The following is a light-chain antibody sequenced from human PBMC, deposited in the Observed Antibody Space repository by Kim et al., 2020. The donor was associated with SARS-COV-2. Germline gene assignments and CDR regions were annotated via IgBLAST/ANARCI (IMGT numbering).Light chain of an antibody. CDR2: EDD. V-gene: IGLV6-57*03. J-gene: IGLJ2*01. CDR1: SGSIDDNY. Sequence: GKTVTISCTRSSGSIDDNYVQEYQQRPGGVPTIVIYEDDQRPSGVSDRFSGAIDNSSNSASLTISGLKTEDEADYYCQSYNRTNVVFGGGTKLTVL. CDR3: QSYNRTNVV.